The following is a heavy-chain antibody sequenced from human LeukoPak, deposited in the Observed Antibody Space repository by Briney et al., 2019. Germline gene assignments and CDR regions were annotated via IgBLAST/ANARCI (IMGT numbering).Heavy chain of an antibody. V-gene: IGHV4-30-2*01. CDR3: ARDGDVGYGGSDY. Sequence: PSETLSLTCAVSGGSISSGGYSWSWIRQPPGKGLEWIGYIYHSGSTYYNPSLKSRVTISVDRSKNQFSLKLSSVTAADTAVYYCARDGDVGYGGSDYWGQGTLVTVSS. CDR1: GGSISSGGYS. CDR2: IYHSGST. J-gene: IGHJ4*02. D-gene: IGHD4-23*01.